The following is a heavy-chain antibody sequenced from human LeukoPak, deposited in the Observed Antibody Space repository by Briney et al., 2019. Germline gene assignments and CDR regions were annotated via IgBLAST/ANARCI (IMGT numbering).Heavy chain of an antibody. CDR3: AKGDGDYGY. J-gene: IGHJ4*02. CDR2: ISYDGSNK. V-gene: IGHV3-30*18. Sequence: PGGSLRLSCAASGFTFSSYGMHWVRQAPGKGLEWVEVISYDGSNKYYADSVKGRFTISRDNSKNTLYLQMNSLRAEDTAVYYCAKGDGDYGYWGQGTLVTVSS. D-gene: IGHD4-17*01. CDR1: GFTFSSYG.